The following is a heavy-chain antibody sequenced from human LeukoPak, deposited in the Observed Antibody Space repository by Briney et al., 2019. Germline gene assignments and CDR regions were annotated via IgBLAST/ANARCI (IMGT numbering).Heavy chain of an antibody. J-gene: IGHJ4*02. CDR1: GFTFSSYW. V-gene: IGHV3-7*01. CDR2: IKQDGSGK. D-gene: IGHD1-26*01. CDR3: ARDEGAAPHLKKFDH. Sequence: GGSLRLSCAASGFTFSSYWMSWVRQAPGKGLEWVANIKQDGSGKYYVDSVKGRFTISRDNAKNSLYLQMNSLRAEDTAVYYCARDEGAAPHLKKFDHWGQGTLVTVSS.